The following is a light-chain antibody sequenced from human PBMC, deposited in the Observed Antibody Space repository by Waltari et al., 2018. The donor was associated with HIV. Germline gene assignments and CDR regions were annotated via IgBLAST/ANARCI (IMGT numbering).Light chain of an antibody. CDR2: GAS. CDR1: QSVTSSY. J-gene: IGKJ1*01. V-gene: IGKV3-20*01. Sequence: EIVLTQSPGTLSLSPGERATLSCRASQSVTSSYLAWYQQKPGQAPRPLIYGASSRATGIPDRCSGSGSGTDFTLTISRLEPEDFAVYYCHQYGSSPGTFGQVTKVEIK. CDR3: HQYGSSPGT.